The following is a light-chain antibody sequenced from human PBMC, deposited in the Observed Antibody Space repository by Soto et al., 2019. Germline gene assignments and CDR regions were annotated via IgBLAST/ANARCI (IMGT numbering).Light chain of an antibody. V-gene: IGKV3-11*01. CDR2: DAS. CDR1: QSVSSY. J-gene: IGKJ5*01. Sequence: EIVLTQSPATLSLSPGERATLSCRASQSVSSYLAWYQQKPGQAPRLLIYDASNRATGIPARFSGSGSGTDFTLTISSLEPEDFAVYYCQQRSNWPVTFGQGTPLEMK. CDR3: QQRSNWPVT.